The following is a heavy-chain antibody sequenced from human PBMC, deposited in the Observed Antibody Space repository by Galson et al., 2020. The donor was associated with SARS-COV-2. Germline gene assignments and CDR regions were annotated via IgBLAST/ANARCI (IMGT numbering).Heavy chain of an antibody. Sequence: GESLKISCKASGYIFTIYSISWVRQAPGQGLEWMGWVSPENGNTKFAQKFQGRVTMTTDTSTSTAYKELKNLRDDDTAMYYCARAGAFDGGNPRFDSWGQGTLVTVSS. CDR3: ARAGAFDGGNPRFDS. CDR1: GYIFTIYS. J-gene: IGHJ4*02. V-gene: IGHV1-18*04. CDR2: VSPENGNT. D-gene: IGHD2-15*01.